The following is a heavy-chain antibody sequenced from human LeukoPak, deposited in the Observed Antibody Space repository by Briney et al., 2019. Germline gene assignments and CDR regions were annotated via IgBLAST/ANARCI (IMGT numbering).Heavy chain of an antibody. J-gene: IGHJ4*01. V-gene: IGHV4-38-2*02. CDR1: GYSITSDYY. CDR3: VRSGPYIKEGFDY. D-gene: IGHD1-26*01. Sequence: SETLSLTCTVSGYSITSDYYWGWIRPSPGKGREWIGSIYHSGVTYFNPSLKSRITLSIDTSKNQFSLQLSSVTAADTALYYCVRSGPYIKEGFDYWGQGTLVTVSS. CDR2: IYHSGVT.